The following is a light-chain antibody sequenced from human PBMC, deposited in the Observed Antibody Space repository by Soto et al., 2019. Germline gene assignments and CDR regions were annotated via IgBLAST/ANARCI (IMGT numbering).Light chain of an antibody. CDR1: QSVSSTY. J-gene: IGKJ1*01. CDR2: GAS. CDR3: QQCGSSTWT. Sequence: EIVLTQSPGTLSFSPGERATLSCRASQSVSSTYLAWYQQKPGQAPRLLIYGASSRATGIPDRFSGGGSGTDFTLTISRVEPEDFAVYYCQQCGSSTWTFGQGTKVDIK. V-gene: IGKV3-20*01.